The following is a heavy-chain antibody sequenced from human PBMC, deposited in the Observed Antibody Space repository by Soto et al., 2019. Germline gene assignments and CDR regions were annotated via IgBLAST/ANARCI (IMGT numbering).Heavy chain of an antibody. Sequence: GGSLRLSCAASGFTFSSYAMSWVRQAPGKGLEWVSAISGSGGSTYYADSVKGRFTISRDNSKNTLYLQMNSLRAEDTAVYYCAKDVRDTAMVRAEETGDHKDVWGQGTTVTVSS. CDR2: ISGSGGST. V-gene: IGHV3-23*01. CDR1: GFTFSSYA. D-gene: IGHD5-18*01. CDR3: AKDVRDTAMVRAEETGDHKDV. J-gene: IGHJ6*02.